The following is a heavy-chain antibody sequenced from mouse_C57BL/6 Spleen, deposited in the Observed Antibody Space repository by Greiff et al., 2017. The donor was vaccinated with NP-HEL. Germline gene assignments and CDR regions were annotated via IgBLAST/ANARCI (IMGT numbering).Heavy chain of an antibody. J-gene: IGHJ3*01. CDR3: ASVRGWFAY. V-gene: IGHV1-26*01. CDR2: INPNNGGT. CDR1: GYTFTDYY. Sequence: EVQLQQSGPELVKPGASVKISCKASGYTFTDYYMNWVKQSHGKSLEWIGDINPNNGGTSYNQKFKGKATLTVDKSSSTAYMELRSLTSEDSAVYYCASVRGWFAYWGQGTLVTVSA. D-gene: IGHD2-14*01.